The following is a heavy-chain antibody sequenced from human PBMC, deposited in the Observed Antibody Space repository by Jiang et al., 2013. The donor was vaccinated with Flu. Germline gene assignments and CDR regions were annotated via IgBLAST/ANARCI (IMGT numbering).Heavy chain of an antibody. D-gene: IGHD2-21*02. Sequence: TFSSYAMHWVRQAPGKGLEWVAVISYDGSNKYYADSVKGRFTISRDNSKNTLYLQMNSLRAEDTAVYYCARDPLPPPYCGGDCYSLENAFDIWGQGTMVTVSS. CDR2: ISYDGSNK. CDR1: TFSSYA. V-gene: IGHV3-30-3*01. CDR3: ARDPLPPPYCGGDCYSLENAFDI. J-gene: IGHJ3*02.